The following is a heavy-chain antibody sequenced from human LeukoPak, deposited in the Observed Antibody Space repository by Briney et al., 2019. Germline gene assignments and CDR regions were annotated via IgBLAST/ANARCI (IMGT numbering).Heavy chain of an antibody. V-gene: IGHV3-48*01. J-gene: IGHJ4*02. CDR2: ITGSSSTI. Sequence: GGSLRLSCAASGFTFSSYSMNWVRQAPGKGLEWVSYITGSSSTIYYADSVKGRFTISRDNAENSLYLPMNSLRAEATAVYYCARVVQSSSGRKFAYWGQGTLVTVSS. CDR3: ARVVQSSSGRKFAY. D-gene: IGHD6-19*01. CDR1: GFTFSSYS.